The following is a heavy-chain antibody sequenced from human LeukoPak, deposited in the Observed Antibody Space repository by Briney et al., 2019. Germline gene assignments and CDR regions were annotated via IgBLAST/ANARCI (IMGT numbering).Heavy chain of an antibody. Sequence: GASVKVSCKASGYTFTSYGISWVRQAPGQGLEWMGWISAYNGNTNYAQKLQGRVTMTTDTSTSTAYMELRSLRSDDTAVYYCARDSSSWPSWENWFDPWGQGTLVTVSS. J-gene: IGHJ5*02. V-gene: IGHV1-18*01. CDR1: GYTFTSYG. CDR2: ISAYNGNT. D-gene: IGHD6-13*01. CDR3: ARDSSSWPSWENWFDP.